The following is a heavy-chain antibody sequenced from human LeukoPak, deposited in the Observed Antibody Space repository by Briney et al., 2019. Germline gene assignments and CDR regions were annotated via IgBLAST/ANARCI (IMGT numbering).Heavy chain of an antibody. J-gene: IGHJ4*02. Sequence: PSETLSLTCTVSGGSISSYYWSWIRQPAGKGLEWIGRIYTSGSTNYNPSLKSRVTISVDTSKNQFSLKLSSVTAADTAVYYCARYRYYDSSGYYWDYFDYWGQGTLVTVSS. D-gene: IGHD3-22*01. CDR1: GGSISSYY. V-gene: IGHV4-4*07. CDR2: IYTSGST. CDR3: ARYRYYDSSGYYWDYFDY.